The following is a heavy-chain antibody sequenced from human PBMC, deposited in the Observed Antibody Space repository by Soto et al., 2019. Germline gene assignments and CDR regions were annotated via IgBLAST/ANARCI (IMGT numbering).Heavy chain of an antibody. D-gene: IGHD2-15*01. V-gene: IGHV2-5*02. CDR1: GFSLSTSGVG. J-gene: IGHJ4*02. Sequence: QITLKESGPTLVKPTQTLTLTCTFSGFSLSTSGVGVGWIRQPPGKALEWLALIYWDDDKRYSPSLKSRLTITKDTSKHQVVRTLTNMDPVDTATYYCAHRGPSQYCSGGSCYSNWGQGTLVTVSS. CDR3: AHRGPSQYCSGGSCYSN. CDR2: IYWDDDK.